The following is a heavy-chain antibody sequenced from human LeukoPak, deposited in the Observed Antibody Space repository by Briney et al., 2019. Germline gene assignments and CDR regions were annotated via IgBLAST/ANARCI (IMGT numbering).Heavy chain of an antibody. CDR1: GFTFSSYG. CDR2: IWYDGSNK. D-gene: IGHD2-15*01. V-gene: IGHV3-33*01. CDR3: ARDGYCSGGSCYSSGYFDY. J-gene: IGHJ4*02. Sequence: PGRSLRLSCAASGFTFSSYGMYWVRQAPGKGLEWVAVIWYDGSNKYYADSVKGRFTISRDNSKNTLYLQMNSLRAEDTAVYYYARDGYCSGGSCYSSGYFDYWGQGTLVTVSS.